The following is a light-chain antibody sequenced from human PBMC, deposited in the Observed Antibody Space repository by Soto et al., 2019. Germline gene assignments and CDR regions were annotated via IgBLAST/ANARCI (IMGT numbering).Light chain of an antibody. CDR1: QSFRGL. Sequence: EIVLTQSPGTLSLSPGERATLSGRASQSFRGLLAWYQQKPGQAPRLLIYDAYNRATGIPPRFSGSGSGTDFNLTISSLETEDSAVYDCQQRHMWPITFGQGTRLEIK. J-gene: IGKJ5*01. CDR2: DAY. V-gene: IGKV3-11*01. CDR3: QQRHMWPIT.